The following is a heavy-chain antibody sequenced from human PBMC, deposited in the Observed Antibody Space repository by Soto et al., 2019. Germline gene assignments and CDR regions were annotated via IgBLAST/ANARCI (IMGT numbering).Heavy chain of an antibody. CDR1: GFTFSSYA. CDR2: ISGSGGST. CDR3: AKVGYDILTGYPILYYFDY. D-gene: IGHD3-9*01. J-gene: IGHJ4*02. V-gene: IGHV3-23*01. Sequence: EVQLLESGGGLVQPGGSLRLSCAASGFTFSSYAMSWVRQAPGKGLEWVSAISGSGGSTYYADSVKGRFTISRDNSKNTLYLQMNSLRAEDTVVYYCAKVGYDILTGYPILYYFDYWGQGTLVTVSS.